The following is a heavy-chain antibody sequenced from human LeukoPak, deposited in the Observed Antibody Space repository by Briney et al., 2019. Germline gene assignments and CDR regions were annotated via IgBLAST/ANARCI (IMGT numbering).Heavy chain of an antibody. D-gene: IGHD1-1*01. Sequence: SETLSLTCTVSGGSINNYYWSWIRQPAGKGLEWIGLIYSSRSTSYNPSLKSRVTMSVDTSKNQFSLKLSSVTAADTAVYYCARDRGTWNDDGFDYWGQRTLVTVSS. J-gene: IGHJ4*02. CDR2: IYSSRST. CDR3: ARDRGTWNDDGFDY. V-gene: IGHV4-4*07. CDR1: GGSINNYY.